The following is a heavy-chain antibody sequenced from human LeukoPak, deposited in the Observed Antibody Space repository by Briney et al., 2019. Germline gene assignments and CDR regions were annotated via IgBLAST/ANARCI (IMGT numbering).Heavy chain of an antibody. CDR1: GGSISSYY. D-gene: IGHD3-10*01. Sequence: SETLSLTCTVSGGSISSYYWSWIRQPPGKGLEWIGYIYYSGSTNYNPSLKSRVTISVDTSKNQFSLKLSSVTAADTAAYYCARVGYYGSGSYVRFDPWGQGTLVTVSS. CDR2: IYYSGST. V-gene: IGHV4-59*01. CDR3: ARVGYYGSGSYVRFDP. J-gene: IGHJ5*02.